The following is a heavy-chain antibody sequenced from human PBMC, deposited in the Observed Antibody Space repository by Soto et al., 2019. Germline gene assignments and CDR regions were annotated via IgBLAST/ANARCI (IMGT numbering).Heavy chain of an antibody. J-gene: IGHJ5*02. CDR3: AKDRAYYYDSSGYGP. D-gene: IGHD3-22*01. CDR2: ISGSGGST. Sequence: PGGSLRLSCAASGFTFSSYAMSWVRQAPGKGLEWVSAISGSGGSTYYADSVKGRFTISRDNSKNTLYLQMNSLRAEDTAVYYCAKDRAYYYDSSGYGPWGQGTLVTVSS. V-gene: IGHV3-23*01. CDR1: GFTFSSYA.